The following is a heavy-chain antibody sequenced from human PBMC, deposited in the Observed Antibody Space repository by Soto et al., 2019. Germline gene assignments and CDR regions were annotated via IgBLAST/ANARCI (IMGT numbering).Heavy chain of an antibody. CDR2: IYYSGST. D-gene: IGHD4-17*01. CDR3: ARYGDEDVGYYFDY. Sequence: PSETLSLTCTVSGGSISSYYWSWIRQPPGKGLEWIGYIYYSGSTNYNPSLKSRVTISVDTSKNQFSLKLSSVTAADTAVYYCARYGDEDVGYYFDYWGQGTLVTVSS. V-gene: IGHV4-59*01. J-gene: IGHJ4*02. CDR1: GGSISSYY.